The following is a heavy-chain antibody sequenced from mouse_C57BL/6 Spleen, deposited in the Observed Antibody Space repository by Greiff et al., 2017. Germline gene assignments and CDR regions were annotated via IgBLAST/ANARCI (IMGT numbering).Heavy chain of an antibody. Sequence: QVQLQQPGAELVKPGASVKMSCKASGYTFTSYWITWVKQRPGQGLEWIGDIYPGSGSTNYNEKFKSKATLTVDTSSSTAYMQLSSLTSEDSAVYYGARGYYYGSSAWFAYWGQGTLVTVSA. CDR1: GYTFTSYW. J-gene: IGHJ3*01. CDR3: ARGYYYGSSAWFAY. V-gene: IGHV1-55*01. CDR2: IYPGSGST. D-gene: IGHD1-1*01.